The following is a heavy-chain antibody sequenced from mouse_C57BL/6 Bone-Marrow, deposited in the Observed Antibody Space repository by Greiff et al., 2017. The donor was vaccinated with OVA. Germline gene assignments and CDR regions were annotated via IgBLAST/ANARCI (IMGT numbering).Heavy chain of an antibody. V-gene: IGHV1-82*01. Sequence: QVQLKESGPELVKPGASVKISCKASGYAFSSSWMNWVKQRPGKGLEWIGRIYPGDGDTNYNGKFKGKATLTADKSSSTAYMQLSSLTSEDSAVYFCARLGRWDYWGQGTTLTVSS. CDR3: ARLGRWDY. CDR2: IYPGDGDT. D-gene: IGHD4-1*01. CDR1: GYAFSSSW. J-gene: IGHJ2*01.